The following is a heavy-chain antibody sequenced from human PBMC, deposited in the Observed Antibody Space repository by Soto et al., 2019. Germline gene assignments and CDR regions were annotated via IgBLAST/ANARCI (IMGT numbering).Heavy chain of an antibody. CDR3: ARESATGPVVDF. CDR1: GFTFSRYN. CDR2: VGTGSSYK. V-gene: IGHV3-21*01. J-gene: IGHJ3*01. Sequence: EVQLVESGGGLVKPGGSLRISCAASGFTFSRYNMNWVRQAPGNGLEWVSSVGTGSSYKYYADSVKGRFTVYRDNAKNSLYLQMNTLRADDTAVYYCARESATGPVVDFWGQGTMVTVSS.